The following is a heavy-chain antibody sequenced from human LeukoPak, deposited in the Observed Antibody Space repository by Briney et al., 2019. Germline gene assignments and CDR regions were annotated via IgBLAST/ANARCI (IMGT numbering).Heavy chain of an antibody. Sequence: GGSLRLSCAASGFTFSSYAMSWVRQAPGRGLEWVSAISGSGGSTYYADSVKGRFTISRDNSKNTLYLQMNSLRAEDTAVYYCAKGGTSSGWKNWGQGTLVTVSS. CDR3: AKGGTSSGWKN. CDR1: GFTFSSYA. D-gene: IGHD6-19*01. J-gene: IGHJ4*02. V-gene: IGHV3-23*01. CDR2: ISGSGGST.